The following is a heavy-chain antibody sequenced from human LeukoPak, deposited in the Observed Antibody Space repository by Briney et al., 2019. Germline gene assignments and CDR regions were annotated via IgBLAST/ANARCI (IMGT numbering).Heavy chain of an antibody. Sequence: GGSLRLSCAASGLTFSSYGMHWVRQAPGKGLEWVAIISYDGSNTYYADSVKGRFTVSRDNSKNTLYLQMNSLRAEDTAVYYCAKSLTLATRPFVDHWGQGTLVTVSS. CDR1: GLTFSSYG. D-gene: IGHD6-6*01. J-gene: IGHJ4*02. V-gene: IGHV3-30*18. CDR2: ISYDGSNT. CDR3: AKSLTLATRPFVDH.